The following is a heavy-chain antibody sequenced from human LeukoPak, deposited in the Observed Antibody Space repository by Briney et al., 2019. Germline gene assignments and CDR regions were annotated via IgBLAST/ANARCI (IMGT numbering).Heavy chain of an antibody. V-gene: IGHV1-2*02. D-gene: IGHD2-2*01. CDR2: INPNSGGT. Sequence: GASVKVSCKASGYTFTGYYMHWVRQAPGQGLEWMGWINPNSGGTNYAQKFQGSVTMTRDTSISTAYMEPTNLRPDDTAVYYCARDHCSSANCYEYHYHGMDVWGQGTTVTVSS. J-gene: IGHJ6*02. CDR1: GYTFTGYY. CDR3: ARDHCSSANCYEYHYHGMDV.